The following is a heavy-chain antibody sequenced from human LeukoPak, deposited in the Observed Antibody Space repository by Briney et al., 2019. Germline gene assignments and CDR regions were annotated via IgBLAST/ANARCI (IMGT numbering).Heavy chain of an antibody. CDR1: GFTFSNAW. V-gene: IGHV3-15*01. J-gene: IGHJ4*02. CDR2: IKSKTDGGTT. CDR3: TTDLIYSGYEDY. Sequence: GGSLRLSCAASGFTFSNAWMSWVRQAPGKGLEWVGRIKSKTDGGTTDYAAPVKGRFTISRDDSKNTLYLQMNSLKTEDTAVYYCTTDLIYSGYEDYWGQGTLVTVSS. D-gene: IGHD5-12*01.